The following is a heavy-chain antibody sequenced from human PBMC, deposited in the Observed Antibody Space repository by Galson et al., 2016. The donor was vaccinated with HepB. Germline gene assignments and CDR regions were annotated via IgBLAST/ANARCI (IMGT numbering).Heavy chain of an antibody. J-gene: IGHJ5*02. Sequence: SLRLSCAASGFTFSRYGMHWVRQAPGKGLEWVAVILYDGSKKYYADSVKGRFTISRDNYKNTLYLQMNSLRAEDTAVYYCARDSFTIFGVTPNWFDPWGQGTLVTVSS. CDR2: ILYDGSKK. D-gene: IGHD3-3*01. CDR1: GFTFSRYG. CDR3: ARDSFTIFGVTPNWFDP. V-gene: IGHV3-33*01.